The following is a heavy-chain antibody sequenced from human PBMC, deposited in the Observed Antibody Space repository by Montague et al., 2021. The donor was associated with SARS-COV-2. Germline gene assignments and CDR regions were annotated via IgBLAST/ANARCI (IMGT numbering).Heavy chain of an antibody. CDR3: ARTRGYDPLFDF. CDR1: GATISSDY. J-gene: IGHJ4*02. D-gene: IGHD5-12*01. V-gene: IGHV4-59*01. CDR2: MSYSGST. Sequence: SETLSLTCTVSGATISSDYWSWIRQSPGKGLEWIGYMSYSGSTNYNPSLKSRVTISVDTSKKQFSLQLSSVTAADTAVYYCARTRGYDPLFDFWGQGTLVTVSS.